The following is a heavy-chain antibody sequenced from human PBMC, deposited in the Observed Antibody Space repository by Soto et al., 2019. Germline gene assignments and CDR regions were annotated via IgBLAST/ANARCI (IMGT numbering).Heavy chain of an antibody. V-gene: IGHV1-18*01. D-gene: IGHD1-26*01. CDR2: ITVNSGNT. J-gene: IGHJ4*02. CDR3: GRGLVGGWYYFDY. CDR1: GYSFISYG. Sequence: QGQLVQSGVEVKKPGASVKVSCKASGYSFISYGIGWVRQAPGQGLEWMGWITVNSGNTNYPQKFQGRVTMTTDTSTITAYMELRSLTSADTAVYYCGRGLVGGWYYFDYWGPGTLVTVSS.